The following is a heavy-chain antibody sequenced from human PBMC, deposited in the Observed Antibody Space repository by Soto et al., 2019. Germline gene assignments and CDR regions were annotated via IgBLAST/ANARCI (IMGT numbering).Heavy chain of an antibody. J-gene: IGHJ4*02. CDR1: GGTFSSYA. Sequence: QVQLVQSGAEVKKPGSSVKVSCKASGGTFSSYAISWVRQAPGQGLEWMGGIIPIFGTANYAQKFQGRVTITADESTSTAYMELSSLRSEDTAVYYCARDLEMGDCTNGVCWDYYFDYWGQGTLVTVSS. D-gene: IGHD2-8*01. CDR3: ARDLEMGDCTNGVCWDYYFDY. V-gene: IGHV1-69*01. CDR2: IIPIFGTA.